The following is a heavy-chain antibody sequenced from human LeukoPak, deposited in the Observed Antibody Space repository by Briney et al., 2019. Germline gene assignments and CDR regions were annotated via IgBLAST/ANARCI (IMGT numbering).Heavy chain of an antibody. Sequence: GGSLRLSSAASVFTFSSYGMHWVRQAPGKGLEWVAVIWYDGSNKYYADSVKRRFTISRDNSKNTLYLQMNSRRAEDTAVYYCARDHRYCSGGSCYYGMDVWGQGTTVTVSS. J-gene: IGHJ6*02. D-gene: IGHD2-15*01. V-gene: IGHV3-33*01. CDR3: ARDHRYCSGGSCYYGMDV. CDR2: IWYDGSNK. CDR1: VFTFSSYG.